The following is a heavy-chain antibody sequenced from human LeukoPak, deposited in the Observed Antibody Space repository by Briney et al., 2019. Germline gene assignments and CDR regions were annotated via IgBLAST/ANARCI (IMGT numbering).Heavy chain of an antibody. CDR3: AKEAYSGTYYGYFDY. CDR2: IWYDGSNK. CDR1: GFTFSSYG. Sequence: GGSLRLSCAASGFTFSSYGMHWVRQAPGKGLEWVAVIWYDGSNKYYADSVKGRFTISRDNSKNTLYLQMNSLRAEDTAVYYCAKEAYSGTYYGYFDYWGQGTLVTVSS. J-gene: IGHJ4*02. D-gene: IGHD1-26*01. V-gene: IGHV3-33*06.